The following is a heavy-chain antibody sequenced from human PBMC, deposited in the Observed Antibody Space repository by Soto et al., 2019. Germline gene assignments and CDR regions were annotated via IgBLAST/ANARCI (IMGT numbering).Heavy chain of an antibody. V-gene: IGHV1-2*04. Sequence: ASVKVSCKASGYTFTGYYMHWVRQAPGQGLEWMGWINPNSGGTNYATKFQGWVTMTRDTSISTAYMELSGLGSDDTAVYYCARDGTAFDIWGQGTMVTVSS. CDR2: INPNSGGT. CDR3: ARDGTAFDI. J-gene: IGHJ3*02. CDR1: GYTFTGYY. D-gene: IGHD1-26*01.